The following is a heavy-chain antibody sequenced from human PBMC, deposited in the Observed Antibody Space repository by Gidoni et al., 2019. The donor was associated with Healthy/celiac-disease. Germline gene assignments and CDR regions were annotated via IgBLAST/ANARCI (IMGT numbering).Heavy chain of an antibody. CDR3: ARAPPYWIAAAGTGSDHCYFDY. J-gene: IGHJ4*02. CDR2: IYSGGST. Sequence: EVQLVESGGGLIQPGGSLRLSCAASGFTVSSNYMRWVRQAPGKGLEWVSVIYSGGSTYYADSVKGRFTISRDNSKNTLYLQMNSLRAEDTAVYYCARAPPYWIAAAGTGSDHCYFDYWGQGTLVTVSS. CDR1: GFTVSSNY. V-gene: IGHV3-53*01. D-gene: IGHD6-13*01.